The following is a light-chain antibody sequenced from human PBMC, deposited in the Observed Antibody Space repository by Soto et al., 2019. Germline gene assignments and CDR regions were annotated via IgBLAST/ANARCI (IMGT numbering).Light chain of an antibody. J-gene: IGLJ3*02. Sequence: QSALTQPASVSGSAGQSITISCSGTMRDLGAYNLVSWYQQHPGTAPKLIIYDVRNRPSGISSRFSGSRSGNTASLTISGLQSEDEGDYYCSAYTARSTLVFGGGTKHTVL. CDR3: SAYTARSTLV. CDR1: MRDLGAYNL. CDR2: DVR. V-gene: IGLV2-14*03.